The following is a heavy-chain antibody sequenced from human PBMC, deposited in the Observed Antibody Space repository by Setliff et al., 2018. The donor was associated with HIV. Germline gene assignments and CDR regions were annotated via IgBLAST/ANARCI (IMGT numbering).Heavy chain of an antibody. J-gene: IGHJ4*02. CDR3: SRGPTIRGSFTGVVYTAPLPSFDN. D-gene: IGHD3-3*01. CDR1: GGSFSGFS. V-gene: IGHV4-34*01. CDR2: INNYGVT. Sequence: SETLSLTCAVYGGSFSGFSWNWIRQPPGKGLEWIGDINNYGVTLYTSSLAGRVTISVDTSKNQFSLTLKSLTVADTALYFCSRGPTIRGSFTGVVYTAPLPSFDNWSQGSLVTVS.